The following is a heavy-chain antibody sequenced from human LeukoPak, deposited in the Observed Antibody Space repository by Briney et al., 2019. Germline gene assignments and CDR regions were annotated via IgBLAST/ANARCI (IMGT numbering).Heavy chain of an antibody. CDR1: GFTVSSNY. J-gene: IGHJ3*02. V-gene: IGHV3-53*01. D-gene: IGHD3-16*01. CDR2: IYSGGST. Sequence: HPGGSLRLSCAASGFTVSSNYMSWVRQAPGKGLEWVSVIYSGGSTYYADSVKGRFTISRDNSKNTLYLQMNSLRAEDTAVYYCAREQKARWGSVKTGAFDIWGQGTMVTVSS. CDR3: AREQKARWGSVKTGAFDI.